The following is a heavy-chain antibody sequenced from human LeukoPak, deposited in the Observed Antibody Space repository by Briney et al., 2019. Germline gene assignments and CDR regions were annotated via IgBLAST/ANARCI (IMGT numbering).Heavy chain of an antibody. Sequence: HPGGSLRLSCAASGFTVSSNYMSWVRQAPGRGLEWVSVIYSGGSTYYADSVKGRFTISRDNSKNTLYLQMNSLRAEDTAVYYCARRAGAYSHPYDYWGQGTLVTVSS. CDR3: ARRAGAYSHPYDY. CDR1: GFTVSSNY. D-gene: IGHD4/OR15-4a*01. CDR2: IYSGGST. J-gene: IGHJ4*02. V-gene: IGHV3-53*01.